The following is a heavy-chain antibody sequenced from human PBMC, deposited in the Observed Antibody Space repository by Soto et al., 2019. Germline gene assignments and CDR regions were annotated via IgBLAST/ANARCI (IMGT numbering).Heavy chain of an antibody. V-gene: IGHV1-46*01. CDR1: GYTFITYY. J-gene: IGHJ4*02. CDR2: INPSGGST. Sequence: QVQLVQSGAEVKKPGASVRVSCKASGYTFITYYMHWVRQAPGQGLEWMGVINPSGGSTSYEQKFQDRVTMTRDTSTSTVYMDLSSLRSEDTAVYYCARSPGTTRGYSVFDYWGQGTLVTVST. D-gene: IGHD3-22*01. CDR3: ARSPGTTRGYSVFDY.